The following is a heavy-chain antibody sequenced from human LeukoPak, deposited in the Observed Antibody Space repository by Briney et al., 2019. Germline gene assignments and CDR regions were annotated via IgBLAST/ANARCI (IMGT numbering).Heavy chain of an antibody. CDR2: ISWNSGSI. D-gene: IGHD4-11*01. J-gene: IGHJ5*02. V-gene: IGHV3-9*01. CDR3: AKDWSPTTVGWYDP. Sequence: GGSLRLSCAASGFTFDDYAMHWVRQAPGKGLEWVSGISWNSGSIGYADSVKGRFTISRDNAKNSLYLQMNSLRAEDTALYYCAKDWSPTTVGWYDPWGQGTLVTVSS. CDR1: GFTFDDYA.